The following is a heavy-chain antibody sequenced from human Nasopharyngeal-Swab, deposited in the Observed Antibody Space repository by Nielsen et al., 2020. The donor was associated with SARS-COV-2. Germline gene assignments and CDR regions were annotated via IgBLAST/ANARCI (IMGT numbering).Heavy chain of an antibody. V-gene: IGHV1-69*06. CDR1: GGMLRSYS. CDR3: ARGVVSGSYGSLTDAFEI. J-gene: IGHJ3*02. CDR2: IIPIFGTA. D-gene: IGHD1-26*01. Sequence: SLKVWCTAFGGMLRSYSVRWVRPAAGQGLEWLGGIIPIFGTANYAQKFQGRVTITADSSPSTAYMELSSLRSEDTAVYYRARGVVSGSYGSLTDAFEIWGQGTMVTVSS.